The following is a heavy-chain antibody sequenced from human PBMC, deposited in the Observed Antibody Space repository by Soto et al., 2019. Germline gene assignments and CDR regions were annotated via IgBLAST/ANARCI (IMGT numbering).Heavy chain of an antibody. J-gene: IGHJ4*02. Sequence: GGLLSLSYAASGFTFSDYYMSWIRQAPGKGLEWVSYISSSGSTIYYADSVKGRFTISRDNAKNSLYLQMNSLRAEDTAVYYCARDGGIAVAGFDYWGQGTLVTVSS. CDR2: ISSSGSTI. D-gene: IGHD6-19*01. V-gene: IGHV3-11*04. CDR1: GFTFSDYY. CDR3: ARDGGIAVAGFDY.